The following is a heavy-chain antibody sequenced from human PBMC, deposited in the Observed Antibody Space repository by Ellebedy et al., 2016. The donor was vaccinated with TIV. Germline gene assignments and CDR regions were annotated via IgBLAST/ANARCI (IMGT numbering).Heavy chain of an antibody. CDR3: ARRGYSGYEHSWFDS. D-gene: IGHD5-12*01. V-gene: IGHV5-51*01. J-gene: IGHJ5*01. CDR1: GYNFSIYW. Sequence: GESLKISCEASGYNFSIYWLGWVRQVPGKGLESLGVIYPGASDTKYSPSFQGQVTISADKSINTAYLQWSSLKSSDTAIYYCARRGYSGYEHSWFDSWGQGTLVTVSS. CDR2: IYPGASDT.